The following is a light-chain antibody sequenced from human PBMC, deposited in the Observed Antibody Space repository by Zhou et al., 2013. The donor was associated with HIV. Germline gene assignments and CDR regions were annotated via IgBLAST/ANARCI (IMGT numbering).Light chain of an antibody. J-gene: IGKJ5*01. CDR2: GAS. CDR1: QSISNY. CDR3: QQSYGTMT. Sequence: QMSQSPSSLRASVGDRVTITCRASQSISNYLNWYQQKPGKAPKLLIFGASSLHGGVPSRFSASGSGTDFTLTITSLEPDDFATYFCQQSYGTMTFGQGTRVEIK. V-gene: IGKV1-39*01.